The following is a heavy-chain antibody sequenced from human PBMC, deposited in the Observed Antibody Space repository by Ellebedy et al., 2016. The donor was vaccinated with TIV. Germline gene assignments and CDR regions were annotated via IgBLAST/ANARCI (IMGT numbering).Heavy chain of an antibody. CDR3: ARDRIPYETRAFDI. V-gene: IGHV3-11*06. D-gene: IGHD2-2*01. J-gene: IGHJ3*02. CDR2: ISISSSYT. Sequence: GESLKISCAASGFTFRDYYMSWIRQAPGKGLEWVSYISISSSYTNYADSVKGRFTISRDNAKNSLYLQMNSLRAEDTAVYYCARDRIPYETRAFDIWGQGTMVTVSS. CDR1: GFTFRDYY.